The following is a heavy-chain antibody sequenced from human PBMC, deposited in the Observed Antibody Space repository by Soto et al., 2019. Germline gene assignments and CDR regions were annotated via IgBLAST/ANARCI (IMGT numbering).Heavy chain of an antibody. Sequence: GGSLRLSCAASGFTFSSYSMNWVRQAPGKGLEWVSYISSRSDTLYYADSVKGRFTISRDNAKNSVYLQVNNLRDEDTAVYYCARDWDILIISVPIPNYNYGMDVWGQGTTVTVSS. V-gene: IGHV3-48*02. CDR1: GFTFSSYS. D-gene: IGHD3-9*01. CDR3: ARDWDILIISVPIPNYNYGMDV. J-gene: IGHJ6*02. CDR2: ISSRSDTL.